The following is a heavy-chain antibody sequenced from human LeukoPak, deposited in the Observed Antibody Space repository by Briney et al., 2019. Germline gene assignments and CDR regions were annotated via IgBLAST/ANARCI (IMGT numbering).Heavy chain of an antibody. J-gene: IGHJ5*02. Sequence: SETLSLTGTVSGCSISSSSYYWGWIRQPPGKGLEWIGSIYYSGSTYYNPSLKSRVTISVDTSKNQFSLKLSSVTAADTAVYYCARESIMITFGGLNWFDPWGQGTLVTVSS. CDR3: ARESIMITFGGLNWFDP. V-gene: IGHV4-39*07. CDR2: IYYSGST. CDR1: GCSISSSSYY. D-gene: IGHD3-16*01.